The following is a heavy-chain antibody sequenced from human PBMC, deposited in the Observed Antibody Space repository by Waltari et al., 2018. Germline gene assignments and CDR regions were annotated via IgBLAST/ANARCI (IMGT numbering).Heavy chain of an antibody. V-gene: IGHV4-31*03. CDR1: GGSVSDTAYN. D-gene: IGHD6-13*01. Sequence: QVQLQESGPGLAEPSQTLSLTCTVSGGSVSDTAYNWAWIRQHPGKGLEWIGYIYYDGRKFYNPSLGSRVTISIDTSKNQFSLKLNSVTAADTAVYYCARDMAAPEDYWGQGTLVTVSS. CDR2: IYYDGRK. J-gene: IGHJ4*02. CDR3: ARDMAAPEDY.